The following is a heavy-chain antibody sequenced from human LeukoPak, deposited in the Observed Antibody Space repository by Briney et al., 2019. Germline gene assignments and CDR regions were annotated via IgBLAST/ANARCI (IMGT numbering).Heavy chain of an antibody. D-gene: IGHD6-13*01. CDR1: GGSISSYY. J-gene: IGHJ4*02. CDR2: IYYSGST. CDR3: ARDTSWYGLDY. Sequence: SETLSLTCAVSGGSISSYYWSWIRQPPGKGLEWIGYIYYSGSTNYNPSLKSRVTISVDTSKNQLSLKLSSVTAADTAVYYCARDTSWYGLDYWGQGTLVTVSS. V-gene: IGHV4-59*01.